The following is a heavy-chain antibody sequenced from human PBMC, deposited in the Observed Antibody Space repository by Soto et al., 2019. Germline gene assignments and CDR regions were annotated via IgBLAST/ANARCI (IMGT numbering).Heavy chain of an antibody. CDR2: LCHSRGN. CDR1: GGSISSGKW. D-gene: IGHD6-13*01. J-gene: IGHJ4*02. CDR3: GRELLAAAALDC. Sequence: SETLSLTCAVSGGSISSGKWWSWGRWPPAKGLQRTGELCHSRGNNYSPPLKRRVTTSEDKSKTQFWLKLSSLTAAVTAVHYCGRELLAAAALDCWGRRTLGTV. V-gene: IGHV4-4*02.